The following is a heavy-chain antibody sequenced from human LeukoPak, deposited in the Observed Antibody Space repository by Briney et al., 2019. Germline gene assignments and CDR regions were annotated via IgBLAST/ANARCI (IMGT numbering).Heavy chain of an antibody. CDR2: INSDGSST. V-gene: IGHV3-74*01. D-gene: IGHD6-19*01. J-gene: IGHJ4*02. Sequence: GSLRLSCAASGFTFSSYWMHWVRQAPGKGLVWVSRINSDGSSTSYADSVKGRFTISRDNAKNTLYLQMNSLRAEDTAVYYCARQELLWNSSGWYPHNDYWGQGTLVTVSS. CDR1: GFTFSSYW. CDR3: ARQELLWNSSGWYPHNDY.